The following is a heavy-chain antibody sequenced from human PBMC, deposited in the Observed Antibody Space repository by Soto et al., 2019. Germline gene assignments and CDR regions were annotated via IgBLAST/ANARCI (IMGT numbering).Heavy chain of an antibody. Sequence: QVQLQQWGAGLLKPSETLSLTCAVYGGSFSGDYWTWSRQPPGTGLEWIGEINHSGSTNYNPSLKSRVTISVDTSKNQFSLKLTSVTAADTAVYYCARDKITGLFDYWGQGTLVTVSS. V-gene: IGHV4-34*01. CDR2: INHSGST. CDR3: ARDKITGLFDY. D-gene: IGHD2-8*02. J-gene: IGHJ4*02. CDR1: GGSFSGDY.